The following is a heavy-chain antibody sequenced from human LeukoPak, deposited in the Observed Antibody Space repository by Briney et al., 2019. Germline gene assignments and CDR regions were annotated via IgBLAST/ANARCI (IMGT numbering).Heavy chain of an antibody. D-gene: IGHD3-10*01. CDR3: AKVLVVRGGPAY. CDR1: GFSVINKY. CDR2: IYIGDRA. V-gene: IGHV3-53*01. Sequence: GGSLRLSCAASGFSVINKYVTWVRQAPGKGLEWVSVIYIGDRADYSDSVKGRFTISRDNLKNTLYLQMNNLRVEDSAVYYCAKVLVVRGGPAYWGQGTLVTVSS. J-gene: IGHJ4*02.